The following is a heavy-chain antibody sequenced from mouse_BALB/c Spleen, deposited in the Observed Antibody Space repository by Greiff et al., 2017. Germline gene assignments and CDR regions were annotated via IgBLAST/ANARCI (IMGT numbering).Heavy chain of an antibody. D-gene: IGHD2-4*01. Sequence: GPGPGETSQSLSPTLTFTCHSNTQDYAWDWIRQFPGNKLEWMGYISYSGSTSYNPSLKSRISITRDTSKNQFFLQLNSVTTEDTATYYCARSGLRGYAMDYWGQGTSVTVSS. CDR1: CHSNTQDYA. CDR3: ARSGLRGYAMDY. CDR2: ISYSGST. J-gene: IGHJ4*01. V-gene: IGHV3-2*02.